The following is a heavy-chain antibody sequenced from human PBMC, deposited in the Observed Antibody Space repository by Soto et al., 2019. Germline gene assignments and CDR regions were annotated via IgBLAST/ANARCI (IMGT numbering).Heavy chain of an antibody. V-gene: IGHV3-23*01. CDR2: ISGSGGST. Sequence: PGGSLRLSCAASGFTFSSYAMNWVRQAPGKGLEWVSAISGSGGSTYYADSVKGRFTISRDNSKNTLYLQMNSLRAEDTAVYYCAKEFSYYYDSSGYYYSHFDYWGQGTLVTVSS. D-gene: IGHD3-22*01. CDR3: AKEFSYYYDSSGYYYSHFDY. CDR1: GFTFSSYA. J-gene: IGHJ4*02.